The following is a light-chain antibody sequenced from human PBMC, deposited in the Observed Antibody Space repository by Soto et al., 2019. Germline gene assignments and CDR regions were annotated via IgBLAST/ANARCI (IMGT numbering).Light chain of an antibody. Sequence: QSALTQPPSASGSPGQSVTISCTGTSSDVGGYNYVSWYQQHPGKAPKLMIYEVYKRPSGVPDRFSGSKSGNTAFLTVSGLLAEDESDYYCSSYAGTNNLIFGGGTKVTVL. J-gene: IGLJ2*01. CDR3: SSYAGTNNLI. V-gene: IGLV2-8*01. CDR2: EVY. CDR1: SSDVGGYNY.